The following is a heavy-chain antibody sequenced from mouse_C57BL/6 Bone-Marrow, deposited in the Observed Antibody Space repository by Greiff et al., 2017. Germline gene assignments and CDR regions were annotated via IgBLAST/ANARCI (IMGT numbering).Heavy chain of an antibody. CDR3: ASGDYSNYTGGFDD. J-gene: IGHJ2*01. V-gene: IGHV5-2*01. Sequence: EVQGVESGGGLVQPGESLKLSCESNEYEFPSHDMSWVRKTPEKRLELVAAINSDGGSTYYPDTLERRFIISRDNTKKTLYLQISSLWSEDTAVYYCASGDYSNYTGGFDDWGTGTTLTVSS. CDR2: INSDGGST. CDR1: EYEFPSHD. D-gene: IGHD2-5*01.